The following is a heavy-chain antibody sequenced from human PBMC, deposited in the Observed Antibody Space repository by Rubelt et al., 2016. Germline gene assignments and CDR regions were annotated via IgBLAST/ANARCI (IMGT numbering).Heavy chain of an antibody. V-gene: IGHV1-3*01. Sequence: QVQLVQSGAEVRKPGASVKVSCKASGYTFTNDAMHWVRQAPGQRLEWMGWINAVNGDTKYSQVVRGRCAITKCTSAGTSYLELSNVRSKDTAGYYGAREGGHGSGSGIDYWGQGTLVTVSS. CDR3: AREGGHGSGSGIDY. CDR1: GYTFTNDA. D-gene: IGHD3-10*01. CDR2: INAVNGDT. J-gene: IGHJ4*02.